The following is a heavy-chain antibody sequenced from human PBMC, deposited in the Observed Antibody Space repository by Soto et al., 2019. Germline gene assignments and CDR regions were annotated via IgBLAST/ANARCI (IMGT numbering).Heavy chain of an antibody. V-gene: IGHV3-23*01. CDR3: AKRGDGSDRYNYGLDA. CDR1: GFTFRNYA. Sequence: EMQLLESGGGLVQPGGSLRLSCTASGFTFRNYAMTWVRQAPGKGLIWVSTINNVGSTYYDDSVKDRFTISRDNSRNTLYLQMNNLRVEDAALYYCAKRGDGSDRYNYGLDAWGQGTTVIVSS. J-gene: IGHJ6*02. CDR2: INNVGST. D-gene: IGHD3-16*01.